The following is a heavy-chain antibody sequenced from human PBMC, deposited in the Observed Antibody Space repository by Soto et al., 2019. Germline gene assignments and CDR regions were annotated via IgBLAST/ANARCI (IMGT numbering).Heavy chain of an antibody. J-gene: IGHJ4*02. CDR2: ISGDGGST. V-gene: IGHV3-23*01. D-gene: IGHD6-19*01. CDR1: GFTFSNYA. CDR3: PIPSGLPVTGPDD. Sequence: SGRSLRLSCAASGFTFSNYAMSWVRQAPGKGLEWDSAISGDGGSTYYADSVKGRFTISRDNSRNTLYLQMNSLRAEDTAVYYCPIPSGLPVTGPDDWGQGALGTVSS.